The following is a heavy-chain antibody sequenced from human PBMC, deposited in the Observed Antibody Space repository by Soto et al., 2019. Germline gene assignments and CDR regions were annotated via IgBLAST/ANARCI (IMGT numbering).Heavy chain of an antibody. D-gene: IGHD3-16*01. CDR1: GYSVSSNSAA. V-gene: IGHV6-1*01. CDR2: TYYRSQWFN. Sequence: SQTLSLTCAISGYSVSSNSAAWNWIRQSPSRGLEWLGRTYYRSQWFNDYAVSVKSRITINPDTSKNQFSLQLNSVTPEDTAVYSCAKDRLEGDDAFDILCQGMRGTV. J-gene: IGHJ3*02. CDR3: AKDRLEGDDAFDI.